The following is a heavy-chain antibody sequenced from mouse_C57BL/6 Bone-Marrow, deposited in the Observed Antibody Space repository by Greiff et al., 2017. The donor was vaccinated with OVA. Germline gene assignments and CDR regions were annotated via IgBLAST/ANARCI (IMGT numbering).Heavy chain of an antibody. Sequence: QVQLQQSGPELVKPGASVKISCKASGYAFSSSWMNWVKQRPGKGLEWIGRIYPGDGDTNYNGKFKGKATLAADKSSSTAYMQLSSLTSEDSAVYCCARSIYYDYDGAYWGQGTLVTVSA. CDR2: IYPGDGDT. CDR1: GYAFSSSW. V-gene: IGHV1-82*01. J-gene: IGHJ3*01. D-gene: IGHD2-4*01. CDR3: ARSIYYDYDGAY.